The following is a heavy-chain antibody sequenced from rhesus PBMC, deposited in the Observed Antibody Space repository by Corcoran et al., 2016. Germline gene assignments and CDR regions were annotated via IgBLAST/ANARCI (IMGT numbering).Heavy chain of an antibody. D-gene: IGHD6-25*01. J-gene: IGHJ4*01. Sequence: QVQLQESGPGVVKPSETLSLTCAVSGYSISSGYDWSWIRQPPGKGLAWIGYIYGSSGSTNYNPSLKNRVTIAKDTSKNQFSLKLGSVTAADTAVYYCARGGYGSWNLRYWGQGVLVTVSS. CDR1: GYSISSGYD. CDR2: IYGSSGST. CDR3: ARGGYGSWNLRY. V-gene: IGHV4-76*01.